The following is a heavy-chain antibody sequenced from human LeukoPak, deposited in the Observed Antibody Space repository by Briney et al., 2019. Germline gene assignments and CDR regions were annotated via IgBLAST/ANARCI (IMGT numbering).Heavy chain of an antibody. V-gene: IGHV3-11*06. J-gene: IGHJ4*02. CDR1: GFTFSDYY. CDR3: ARDGNYVWGSYRPEKGEFDY. D-gene: IGHD3-16*02. CDR2: ISSSSSYI. Sequence: GGSLRLSCAASGFTFSDYYMSWIRQAPGKGLEWVSYISSSSSYIYYADSVKGRFTISRDNAKNSLYLQMNSLRAEDTAVYYCARDGNYVWGSYRPEKGEFDYWGQGTLVTVSS.